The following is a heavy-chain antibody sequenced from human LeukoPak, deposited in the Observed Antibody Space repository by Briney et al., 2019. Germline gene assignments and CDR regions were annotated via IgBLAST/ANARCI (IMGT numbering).Heavy chain of an antibody. CDR2: IYYSGST. J-gene: IGHJ4*02. D-gene: IGHD3-16*02. CDR1: GGSISSSSYY. CDR3: ARFYYDYVWGSYRYFGYFDY. Sequence: KASETLSLTCTVSGGSISSSSYYWGWIRQPPGKGLEWIGSIYYSGSTYYNPSLKSRVTISVDTSKNQFSLKLSSVTAADTAVYYCARFYYDYVWGSYRYFGYFDYWGQGTLVTVSS. V-gene: IGHV4-39*07.